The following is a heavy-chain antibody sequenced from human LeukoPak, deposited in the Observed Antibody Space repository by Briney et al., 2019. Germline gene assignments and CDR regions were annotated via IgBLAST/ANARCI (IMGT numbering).Heavy chain of an antibody. J-gene: IGHJ6*04. D-gene: IGHD3-16*01. CDR3: VKEPAPYSLGDA. V-gene: IGHV3-33*06. CDR1: GFTFSRYG. Sequence: GGSLRLSCAASGFTFSRYGMHWVRQAPGKGLEWVAVVWGNGINKFYADSMKGRFTISRDNSKHTLSLHMNSLRAEDTAVYYCVKEPAPYSLGDAWGKGTTVTVSS. CDR2: VWGNGINK.